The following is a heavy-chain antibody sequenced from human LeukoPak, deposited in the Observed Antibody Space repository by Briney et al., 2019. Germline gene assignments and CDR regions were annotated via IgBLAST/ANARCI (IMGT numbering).Heavy chain of an antibody. Sequence: PSETLSLTCTVSGDSISGNYWSWIRQPPGKGLEWIGYIYSSGSTEYNPSLKSRVTISVDTSKNQFSLKLSSVTAADTAVYYCARTRHSGSLDYWGQGTLVTVSS. CDR1: GDSISGNY. D-gene: IGHD3-10*01. V-gene: IGHV4-59*01. CDR3: ARTRHSGSLDY. J-gene: IGHJ4*02. CDR2: IYSSGST.